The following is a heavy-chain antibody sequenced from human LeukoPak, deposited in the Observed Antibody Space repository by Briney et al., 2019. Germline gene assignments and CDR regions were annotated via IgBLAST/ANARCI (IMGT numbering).Heavy chain of an antibody. V-gene: IGHV3-7*04. CDR3: TRVGYIDEGIDY. CDR2: IKQDGSKK. D-gene: IGHD5-24*01. J-gene: IGHJ4*02. Sequence: GRSLRLSCAASGFMFSSYGMHWVRQAPGKGLEWVANIKQDGSKKSYVDSVKGRFTISRDNAKNSLYLQMNSLRAEDTAIYYCTRVGYIDEGIDYWGQGTLVTVSS. CDR1: GFMFSSYG.